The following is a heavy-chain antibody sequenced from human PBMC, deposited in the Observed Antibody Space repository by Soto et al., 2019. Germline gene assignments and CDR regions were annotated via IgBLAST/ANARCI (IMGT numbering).Heavy chain of an antibody. CDR3: AKSLGFCASAGCSPHFFYVMDV. CDR1: GFTFSGYG. CDR2: ISPDGSTK. D-gene: IGHD2-15*01. V-gene: IGHV3-30*18. J-gene: IGHJ6*02. Sequence: GGSLRLSCAASGFTFSGYGMRWVRQAQGRWLEWAAFISPDGSTKLYADSVKDRFTVSRDSSKNTLYMQMNSLRTEDTAVYYCAKSLGFCASAGCSPHFFYVMDVWGQGTTVTVSS.